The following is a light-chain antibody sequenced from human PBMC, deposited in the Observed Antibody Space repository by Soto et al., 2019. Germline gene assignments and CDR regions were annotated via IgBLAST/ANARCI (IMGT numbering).Light chain of an antibody. CDR2: GAS. V-gene: IGKV3-20*01. J-gene: IGKJ1*01. CDR1: QTVGNNY. CDR3: RQSATSPRT. Sequence: EIVLTQSPGTLSLSPGERATLSCRASQTVGNNYLDWYQQKPGQAPRLLIYGASSRATVIPDRFSGSGSGTDFTLTISRLEPEDFAVYYCRQSATSPRTFGQGTKVDSK.